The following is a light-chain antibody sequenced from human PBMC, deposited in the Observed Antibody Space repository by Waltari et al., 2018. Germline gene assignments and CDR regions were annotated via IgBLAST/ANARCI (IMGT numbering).Light chain of an antibody. CDR2: DDS. CDR1: NIGRKS. J-gene: IGLJ1*01. Sequence: SYVLTQPPSVSVAPGQTARITCGGDNIGRKSVHWYQQRPGQAPVMVVYDDSARPSGIPDRFSGSNSGNTATLTISRVEAGDEADYYCEVWDSKSDHYVFAPGTRVTVL. CDR3: EVWDSKSDHYV. V-gene: IGLV3-21*02.